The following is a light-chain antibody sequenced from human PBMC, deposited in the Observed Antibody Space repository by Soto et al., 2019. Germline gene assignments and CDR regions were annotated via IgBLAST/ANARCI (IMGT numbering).Light chain of an antibody. J-gene: IGKJ2*01. Sequence: EIVLPQSPGTLSLSPGERATLSCRASQSVSSSYLAWYQQKPGQAPRLLIYGASSRATGITDRFSGSGSVTDFILTISGLEPEYVAEYYGQQYGSSPLYTFGQGTKLEIK. CDR3: QQYGSSPLYT. V-gene: IGKV3-20*01. CDR2: GAS. CDR1: QSVSSSY.